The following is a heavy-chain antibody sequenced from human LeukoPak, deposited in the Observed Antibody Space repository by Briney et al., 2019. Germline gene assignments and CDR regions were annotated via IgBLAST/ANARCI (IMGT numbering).Heavy chain of an antibody. D-gene: IGHD4-17*01. CDR2: ISSSSNYI. CDR1: GVIFTIYI. J-gene: IGHJ4*02. Sequence: GGALRLSCAASGVIFTIYIMNWGCHAPGKGLGWVSSISSSSNYIYYADSVKRRFTISTDNAKNSLYLQMNSLRAEDTAVYYCATDPYGDYGDYDDGWGQGTLVTVSS. CDR3: ATDPYGDYGDYDDG. V-gene: IGHV3-21*01.